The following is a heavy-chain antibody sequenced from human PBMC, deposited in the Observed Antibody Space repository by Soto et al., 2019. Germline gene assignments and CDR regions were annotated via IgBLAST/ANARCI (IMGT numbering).Heavy chain of an antibody. CDR3: TTIRHPYWYFDL. V-gene: IGHV4-59*13. Sequence: SETLSLTCTVSGGSISNNYWSWIRQSPGKGLEWIGHIYSGGNTNYNPSLKSRVTISVDTSKNQFSLNLGSLTAADSAVSYCTTIRHPYWYFDLWGRGTLVTVSS. J-gene: IGHJ2*01. CDR1: GGSISNNY. CDR2: IYSGGNT.